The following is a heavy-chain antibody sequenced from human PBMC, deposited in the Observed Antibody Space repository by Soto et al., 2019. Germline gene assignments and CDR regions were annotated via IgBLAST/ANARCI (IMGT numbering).Heavy chain of an antibody. D-gene: IGHD2-15*01. J-gene: IGHJ1*01. CDR1: GFTFSGST. CDR3: TGGDCTGGTCYSGYFQH. CDR2: IRSKANDYAT. V-gene: IGHV3-73*02. Sequence: EVQLVQSGGGLVQPGGSLKLSCAASGFTFSGSTVHWVRQASGEGLQWVGRIRSKANDYATTYIASVKGRFTISRDDSRNTAYLQMSDLKTEDTAVYYCTGGDCTGGTCYSGYFQHWGQGALVTVFS.